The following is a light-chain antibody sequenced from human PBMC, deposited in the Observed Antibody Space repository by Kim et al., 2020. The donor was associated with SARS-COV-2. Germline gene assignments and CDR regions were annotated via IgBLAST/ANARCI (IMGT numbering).Light chain of an antibody. CDR2: GRN. CDR1: SVRNYF. CDR3: NSRDCSGNLGV. V-gene: IGLV3-19*01. J-gene: IGLJ3*02. Sequence: SSELTQDPAVSVSLGETVRITCQGDSVRNYFVSWYQQKPGQAPLLVMYGRNIRASGIPDRFSGSRLGDTASLTIAGTQPEDEADYYCNSRDCSGNLGVFGGGTKLTVL.